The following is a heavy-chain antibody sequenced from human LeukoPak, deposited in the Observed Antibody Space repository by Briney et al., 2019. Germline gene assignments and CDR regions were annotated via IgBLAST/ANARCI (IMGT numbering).Heavy chain of an antibody. Sequence: SETLSLTCTVSGDSITSYYWSWIRQPPAKGLECIGYIYYSGIPNYNPSLKSRVTMSLDTSKNQFSLKLSSVTAADTAVYYCARTAREFDYWGQGALVTVSS. V-gene: IGHV4-59*01. CDR2: IYYSGIP. CDR3: ARTAREFDY. D-gene: IGHD6-6*01. CDR1: GDSITSYY. J-gene: IGHJ4*02.